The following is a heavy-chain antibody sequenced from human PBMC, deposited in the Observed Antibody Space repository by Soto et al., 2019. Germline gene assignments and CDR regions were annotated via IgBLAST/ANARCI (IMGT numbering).Heavy chain of an antibody. Sequence: GGSLRLSCAASGFTFSSYSMNWVRQAPGKGLEWVSYISSSSSTIYYADSMKGRFTISRDNAKNSLYLQMNSLRAEDTAVYYCARVYSSGPDDYWGQGTLVTVSS. J-gene: IGHJ4*02. CDR2: ISSSSSTI. D-gene: IGHD6-19*01. V-gene: IGHV3-48*01. CDR1: GFTFSSYS. CDR3: ARVYSSGPDDY.